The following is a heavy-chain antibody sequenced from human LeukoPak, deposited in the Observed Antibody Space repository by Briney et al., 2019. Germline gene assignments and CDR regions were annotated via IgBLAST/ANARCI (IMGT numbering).Heavy chain of an antibody. CDR1: GYTFTSHG. CDR3: ARDEEYDTIGRH. V-gene: IGHV1-18*01. Sequence: GASVKVSCKASGYTFTSHGINWVRQAPGQGLEWMGWISPRNGNTNYAQSLHGRFTMTTETPTSTVYMVLRGLRSDDTAVYYCARDEEYDTIGRHWGQGTLVTVSS. J-gene: IGHJ1*01. CDR2: ISPRNGNT. D-gene: IGHD3-22*01.